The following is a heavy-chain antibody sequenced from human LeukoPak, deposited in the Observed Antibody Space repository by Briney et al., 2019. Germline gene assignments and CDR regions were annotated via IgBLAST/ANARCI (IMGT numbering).Heavy chain of an antibody. CDR3: AKDRTVGASYWYFDL. J-gene: IGHJ2*01. CDR2: IIPIFGTA. CDR1: GGTFSSYA. V-gene: IGHV1-69*13. D-gene: IGHD1-26*01. Sequence: GASVKVSCKASGGTFSSYAISWVRQAPGQGLEWMGGIIPIFGTANYAQKLQGRVTITADESTSTAYMELSSLRSEDTAVYYCAKDRTVGASYWYFDLWGRGTLVTVSS.